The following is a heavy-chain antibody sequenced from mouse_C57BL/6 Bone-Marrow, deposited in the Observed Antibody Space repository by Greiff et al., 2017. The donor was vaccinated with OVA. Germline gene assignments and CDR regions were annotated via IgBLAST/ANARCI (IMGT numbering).Heavy chain of an antibody. V-gene: IGHV5-9-3*01. Sequence: EVKVVESGGGLVKPGGSLKLSCAASGFTFSRYAMSWVRQTPEKRLEWVATISSGGSYTYYPDSVKGRFTISRDNAENTLYLQMSSLRSEDTAMFYCARHTDYYGSAPYFDYWGQGTTLTVSS. CDR2: ISSGGSYT. CDR3: ARHTDYYGSAPYFDY. CDR1: GFTFSRYA. D-gene: IGHD1-1*01. J-gene: IGHJ2*01.